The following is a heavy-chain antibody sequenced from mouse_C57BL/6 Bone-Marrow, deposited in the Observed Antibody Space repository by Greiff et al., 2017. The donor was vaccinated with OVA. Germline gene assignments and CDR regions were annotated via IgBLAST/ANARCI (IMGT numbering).Heavy chain of an antibody. D-gene: IGHD3-1*01. Sequence: QVQLKQPGAELVKPGASVKLSCKASGYTFTSHWMQWVKQRPGQGLEWIGEIDPSDSYTNYNQKFKGKATLTVDTSSSTAYMQLSSLTSEDSAVYYCARRSSGAYWGQGTLVTVSA. J-gene: IGHJ3*01. CDR2: IDPSDSYT. CDR3: ARRSSGAY. CDR1: GYTFTSHW. V-gene: IGHV1-50*01.